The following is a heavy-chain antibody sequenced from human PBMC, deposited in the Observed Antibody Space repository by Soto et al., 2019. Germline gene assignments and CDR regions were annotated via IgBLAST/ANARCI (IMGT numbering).Heavy chain of an antibody. V-gene: IGHV4-30-2*01. J-gene: IGHJ4*02. CDR2: IYHSGST. D-gene: IGHD4-4*01. CDR3: ARGMTTVTTYDY. CDR1: GGSISSGGYS. Sequence: QLXLXESGSGLVKPSQTLSLTCAVSGGSISSGGYSWSWIRQPPGKGLEWIGYIYHSGSTYYNPSLKSRVTISVDRSKNQFSLNLSSVTAADTAVYYCARGMTTVTTYDYWGQGTLVTVSS.